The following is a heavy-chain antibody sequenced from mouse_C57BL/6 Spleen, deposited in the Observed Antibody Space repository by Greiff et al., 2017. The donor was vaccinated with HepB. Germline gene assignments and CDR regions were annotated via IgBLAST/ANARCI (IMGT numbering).Heavy chain of an antibody. CDR1: GYTFTSYW. CDR3: ARKGVDRSGWGAIDY. CDR2: IDPSDSYT. D-gene: IGHD3-2*02. Sequence: QVHVKQPGAELVKPGASVKLSCKASGYTFTSYWMQWVKQRPGQGLEWIGEIDPSDSYTNYNQKFKGKATLTVDTSSSTAYMQLSSLTSEDSAVYYCARKGVDRSGWGAIDYWGQGTSVTVSS. V-gene: IGHV1-50*01. J-gene: IGHJ4*01.